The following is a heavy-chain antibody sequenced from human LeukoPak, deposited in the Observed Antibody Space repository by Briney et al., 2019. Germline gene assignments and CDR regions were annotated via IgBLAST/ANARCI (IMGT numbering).Heavy chain of an antibody. CDR2: ISGSGGST. CDR1: GFTFSSYA. J-gene: IGHJ4*02. Sequence: GGSLRLSCAASGFTFSSYAMSWVRQAPGKGLEWVSGISGSGGSTYYADSVKGRVTISRDNSKNTLYLQMNSLRAEDTAVYYCAKDLPGYCSGGSCYWGQGTLVTVSS. CDR3: AKDLPGYCSGGSCY. V-gene: IGHV3-23*01. D-gene: IGHD2-15*01.